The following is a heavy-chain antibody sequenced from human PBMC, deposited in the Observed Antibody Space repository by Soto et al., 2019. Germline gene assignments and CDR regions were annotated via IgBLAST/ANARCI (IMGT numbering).Heavy chain of an antibody. CDR3: ARTPAVAGTEFNWYFDL. D-gene: IGHD6-19*01. V-gene: IGHV1-69*12. CDR1: GGTFSSYA. J-gene: IGHJ2*01. CDR2: IIPIFGTA. Sequence: QVQLVQSGAEVKKPGSSVKVSCKASGGTFSSYAISWVRQAPGQGLEWMGGIIPIFGTANYAQKFQGRVTITADESTSTAYMELSSLRSEYTAVYYCARTPAVAGTEFNWYFDLWGRGTLVTVSS.